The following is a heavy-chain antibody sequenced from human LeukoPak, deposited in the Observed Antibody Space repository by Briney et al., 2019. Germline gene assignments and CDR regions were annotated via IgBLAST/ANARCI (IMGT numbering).Heavy chain of an antibody. D-gene: IGHD6-13*01. Sequence: SETLSLTCAVSGGSFSGYYWSWIRQPPGKGLEWIGEINHSGSTNYNPSLQSRVTISVDTSQNQLSLKLSSVTAADTAVYYCARGWRVAAAGIPPSDYWGQGTLVTVSS. J-gene: IGHJ4*02. CDR2: INHSGST. CDR1: GGSFSGYY. CDR3: ARGWRVAAAGIPPSDY. V-gene: IGHV4-34*01.